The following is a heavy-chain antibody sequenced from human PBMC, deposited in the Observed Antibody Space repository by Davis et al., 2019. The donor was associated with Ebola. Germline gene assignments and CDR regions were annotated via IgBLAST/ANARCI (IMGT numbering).Heavy chain of an antibody. CDR2: MFDPSNT. D-gene: IGHD3-10*01. CDR1: GGSISSTDYS. Sequence: MPSETLSLTCTVSGGSISSTDYSWGWVRQPPGRGLEWIGYMFDPSNTYYNPSLRSRVTISVDMSKNQFSLNLTSVTAAETAVYYCARWRKGKTGIPGFDCWGQGTQLTVSS. J-gene: IGHJ4*02. CDR3: ARWRKGKTGIPGFDC. V-gene: IGHV4-39*01.